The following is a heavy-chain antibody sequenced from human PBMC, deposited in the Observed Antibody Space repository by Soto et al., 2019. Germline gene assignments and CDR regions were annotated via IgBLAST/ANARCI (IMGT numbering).Heavy chain of an antibody. CDR2: INPNSGGT. V-gene: IGHV1-2*02. CDR1: GYTFTGYY. D-gene: IGHD5-12*01. CDR3: ARDRRIYSGYDSFDY. Sequence: ASVKVSCKASGYTFTGYYMHWVRQAPGQGLEWMGWINPNSGGTNYAQKLQGRVTMTRDTAISTAYMELSRLRSDDTAVYYCARDRRIYSGYDSFDYWGQGTLVTVSS. J-gene: IGHJ4*02.